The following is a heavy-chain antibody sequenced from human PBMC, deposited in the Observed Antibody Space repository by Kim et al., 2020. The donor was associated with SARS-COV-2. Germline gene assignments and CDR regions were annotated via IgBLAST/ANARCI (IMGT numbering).Heavy chain of an antibody. J-gene: IGHJ3*01. Sequence: LSLTCAASGFTFSTYALSWVRQAPGEGLEWVSAINSAGVKTYYADSVKGRFTISRDNSRNTLYVQMNSLRAEDTAIYFCAVRALAGSSQAFDLWGQGTMVTVSS. CDR1: GFTFSTYA. CDR3: AVRALAGSSQAFDL. CDR2: INSAGVKT. V-gene: IGHV3-23*01. D-gene: IGHD6-19*01.